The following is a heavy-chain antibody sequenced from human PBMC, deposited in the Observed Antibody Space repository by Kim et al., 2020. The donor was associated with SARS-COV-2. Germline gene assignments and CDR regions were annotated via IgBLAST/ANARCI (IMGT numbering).Heavy chain of an antibody. V-gene: IGHV4-30-2*04. Sequence: LKSRVTISVATSKNQFSLKLSSVTAAVTAVYYCARLSYDFWSGYYSPFDYWGQGTLVTVSS. J-gene: IGHJ4*02. D-gene: IGHD3-3*01. CDR3: ARLSYDFWSGYYSPFDY.